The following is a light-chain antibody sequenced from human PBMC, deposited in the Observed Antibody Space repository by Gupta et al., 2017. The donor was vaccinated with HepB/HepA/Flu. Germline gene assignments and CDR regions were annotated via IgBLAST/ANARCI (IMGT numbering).Light chain of an antibody. CDR1: NIETKS. V-gene: IGLV3-21*03. CDR2: GDG. CDR3: QVWDNGRVV. Sequence: SYVFTQPPAVSVAPGKTASITCGGDNIETKSVHWYQQKPGQAPVLVVYGDGDRPSGIPRRFSDSNSGDTATLTISRVEAGDEADYYCQVWDNGRVVFGGGTKLTVL. J-gene: IGLJ2*01.